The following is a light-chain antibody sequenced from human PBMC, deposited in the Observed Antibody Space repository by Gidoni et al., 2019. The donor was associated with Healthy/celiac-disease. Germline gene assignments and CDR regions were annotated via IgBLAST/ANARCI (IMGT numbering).Light chain of an antibody. Sequence: QSVLTQPPSVSDVPGQTVTISCTGSSSNIRAGYDVHWYQQLPGTAPKLLIYGNSNRPSGVPDRFSGSKSGTSASLAITGLQTEDEADYYCQSYDSSLSGWVFGGGTKLTVL. J-gene: IGLJ3*02. CDR2: GNS. CDR3: QSYDSSLSGWV. CDR1: SSNIRAGYD. V-gene: IGLV1-40*01.